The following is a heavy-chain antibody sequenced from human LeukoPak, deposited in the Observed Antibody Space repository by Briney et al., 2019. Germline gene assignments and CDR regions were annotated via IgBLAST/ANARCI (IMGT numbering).Heavy chain of an antibody. CDR1: GGSVGSSSFY. CDR3: ARVSFTNWNPSYFDN. V-gene: IGHV4-39*07. J-gene: IGHJ4*02. D-gene: IGHD1-20*01. Sequence: PLETLSLTCTVSGGSVGSSSFYWGWIRQPPGKGLEWIGSADYSGSTYYNPTLKSRVSISVDTSKNQVSLRVTSVTAADTAVYYCARVSFTNWNPSYFDNWGQGTLVTVSS. CDR2: ADYSGST.